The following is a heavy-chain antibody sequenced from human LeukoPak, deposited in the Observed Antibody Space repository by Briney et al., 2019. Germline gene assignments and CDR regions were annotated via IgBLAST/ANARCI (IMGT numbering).Heavy chain of an antibody. Sequence: SETLSLTCTVSGGSISSGDYYWSWIRLPPGKGLEWIGYIYYSGSTYYNPSLKSRVTISVDTSKNQFSLKLSSVTAADTAVYYCASYPMYYYGSGSYSHAFDIWGQGTMVTVSS. J-gene: IGHJ3*02. V-gene: IGHV4-30-4*01. CDR3: ASYPMYYYGSGSYSHAFDI. D-gene: IGHD3-10*01. CDR2: IYYSGST. CDR1: GGSISSGDYY.